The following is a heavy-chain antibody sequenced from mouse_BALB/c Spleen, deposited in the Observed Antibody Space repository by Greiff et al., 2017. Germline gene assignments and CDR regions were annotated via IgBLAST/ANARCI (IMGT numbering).Heavy chain of an antibody. D-gene: IGHD1-3*01. CDR1: GFNIKDTY. CDR2: IDPANGNT. Sequence: EVKLQQSGAELVKPGASVKLSCTASGFNIKDTYMHWVKQRPEQGLEWIGRIDPANGNTKYDPKFQGKATITADTSSNTAYLQLSSLTSEDTAVYYCARYNSAYYYAMDYWGQGTSVTVSS. V-gene: IGHV14-3*02. J-gene: IGHJ4*01. CDR3: ARYNSAYYYAMDY.